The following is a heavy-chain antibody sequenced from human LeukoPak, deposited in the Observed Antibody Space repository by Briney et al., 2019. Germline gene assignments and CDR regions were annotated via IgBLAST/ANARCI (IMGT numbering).Heavy chain of an antibody. V-gene: IGHV3-21*01. CDR3: ARAHLYCSGGSCYSDY. CDR1: GFTFSSYS. Sequence: GGSLRLSCAASGFTFSSYSMNWVRQAPGKGLEWVSSISSSSIYIYYADSVKGRFTISRDNAKNSLYLQMNSLRAEDTAVYYCARAHLYCSGGSCYSDYWGQGTLVTVSS. CDR2: ISSSSIYI. D-gene: IGHD2-15*01. J-gene: IGHJ4*02.